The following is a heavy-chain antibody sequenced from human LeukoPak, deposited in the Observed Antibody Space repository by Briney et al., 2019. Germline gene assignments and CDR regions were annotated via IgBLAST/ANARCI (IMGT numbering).Heavy chain of an antibody. V-gene: IGHV4-4*02. CDR2: IYHSGST. D-gene: IGHD3-22*01. CDR3: ARAPYYYDSSGAHDY. Sequence: SETLSLTCAVSGGSISSSNWWSWVRQPPGKGLEWIGEIYHSGSTNYNPSLKSRVTISVDKSKNQFSLKLSSVTAADTAVYYCARAPYYYDSSGAHDYWGQGTLVTVSS. CDR1: GGSISSSNW. J-gene: IGHJ4*02.